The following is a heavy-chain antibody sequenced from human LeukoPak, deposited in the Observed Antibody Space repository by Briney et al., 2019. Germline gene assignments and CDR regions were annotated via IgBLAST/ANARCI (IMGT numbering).Heavy chain of an antibody. V-gene: IGHV3-21*01. CDR1: GFTFSSYS. CDR3: ARVAFGLYVMDV. J-gene: IGHJ6*02. CDR2: ISSDSNYI. Sequence: PGGSLRLSCAASGFTFSSYSMNWVRQAPGKGLEWVSSISSDSNYIYYADSLKGRFTMSRDNAQSSLYLHMISLRAEDTAVYYCARVAFGLYVMDVWGQGTTVTVSS. D-gene: IGHD3/OR15-3a*01.